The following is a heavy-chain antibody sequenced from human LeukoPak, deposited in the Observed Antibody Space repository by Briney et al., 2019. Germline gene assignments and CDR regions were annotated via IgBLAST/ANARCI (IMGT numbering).Heavy chain of an antibody. CDR3: AREPGFDSSGYLNWFDP. D-gene: IGHD3-22*01. Sequence: NPSETLSLTCAVSGASISSTKWWTWVRQPPGKGLEWIGEIYHSGSINYNPSLRSRVTISIDKSKNQFSLKVSSVTAADTAVYYCAREPGFDSSGYLNWFDPWGQGTLVTVSS. V-gene: IGHV4-4*02. CDR2: IYHSGSI. CDR1: GASISSTKW. J-gene: IGHJ5*02.